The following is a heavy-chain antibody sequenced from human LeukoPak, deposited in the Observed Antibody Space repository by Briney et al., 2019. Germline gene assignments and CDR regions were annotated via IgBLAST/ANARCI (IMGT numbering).Heavy chain of an antibody. Sequence: GGSLRLSCGASGFTFSSYAMSWVRQAPGKGLEWVSAISGRGGTTYYADSVKGRFTISRDNAKNSLYLQMNSLRDEDTAVYYCARDSVVVVAATPMPYYYYGMDVWGQGTSVTVSS. CDR2: ISGRGGTT. J-gene: IGHJ6*02. CDR1: GFTFSSYA. V-gene: IGHV3-23*01. CDR3: ARDSVVVVAATPMPYYYYGMDV. D-gene: IGHD2-15*01.